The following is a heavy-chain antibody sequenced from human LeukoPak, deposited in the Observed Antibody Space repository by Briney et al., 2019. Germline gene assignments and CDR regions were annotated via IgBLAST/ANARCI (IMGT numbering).Heavy chain of an antibody. Sequence: GVSLRLSCAASGFTFSSYWMHWVRQAPGKGLLWVSRINSDGSVTTYADSVKGRFTISRDNAKNTLCLQMNSLRAEDTAVYYCTRATGSFYGLGYWGQGTLVTVSS. D-gene: IGHD1-26*01. J-gene: IGHJ4*02. CDR2: INSDGSVT. CDR3: TRATGSFYGLGY. V-gene: IGHV3-74*01. CDR1: GFTFSSYW.